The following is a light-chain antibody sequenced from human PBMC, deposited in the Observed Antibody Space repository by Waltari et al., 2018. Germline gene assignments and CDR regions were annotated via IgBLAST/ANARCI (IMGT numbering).Light chain of an antibody. J-gene: IGLJ3*02. CDR1: SSDVGGYNY. CDR3: SSYTSSSTLV. CDR2: DVS. V-gene: IGLV2-14*03. Sequence: QSALTQPASVSGSPGQSITISCTGTSSDVGGYNYVSWYQQHPGKAPKLMIYDVSNPPSVVSNLFSGSKSGNTASLTISGLQAEDEADYYCSSYTSSSTLVFGGGTKLTVL.